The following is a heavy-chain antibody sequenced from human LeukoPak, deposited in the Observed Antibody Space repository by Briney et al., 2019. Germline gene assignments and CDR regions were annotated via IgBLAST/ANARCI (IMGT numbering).Heavy chain of an antibody. CDR3: ARDRWELPYYFDY. CDR1: GYIFTDYY. D-gene: IGHD1-26*01. J-gene: IGHJ4*02. Sequence: GASVKVSCKPSGYIFTDYYIHWVRQAPGQGLEWVGILNSSGGSTTYAQKFQGRITMTRDASTSTVYMELRSLRSEDTAVYYCARDRWELPYYFDYWGQGTLVTVSS. CDR2: LNSSGGST. V-gene: IGHV1-46*01.